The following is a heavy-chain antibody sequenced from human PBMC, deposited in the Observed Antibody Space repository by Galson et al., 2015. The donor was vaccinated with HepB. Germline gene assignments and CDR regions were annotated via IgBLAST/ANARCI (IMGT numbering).Heavy chain of an antibody. Sequence: SLRLSCAASGFTFSSYGMHWVRQAPGKGLEWVAVISYDGSNKYYADSVKGRFTISRDNSKNTLYLQMNSLRAEDTAVYYCAKGTDYGDYVPQEYYYYYGMDVWGQGTTVTVSS. J-gene: IGHJ6*02. CDR3: AKGTDYGDYVPQEYYYYYGMDV. V-gene: IGHV3-30*18. CDR2: ISYDGSNK. D-gene: IGHD4-17*01. CDR1: GFTFSSYG.